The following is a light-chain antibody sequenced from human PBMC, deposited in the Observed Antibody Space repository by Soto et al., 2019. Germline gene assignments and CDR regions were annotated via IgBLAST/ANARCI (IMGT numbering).Light chain of an antibody. V-gene: IGKV3-11*01. CDR1: QNVANY. CDR2: ESS. Sequence: EIVLTQSPATLSLSPGERATLSCRASQNVANYLDWYQQKPGQAPRLLIYESSNRATGIAARFSGSGSETGFTLTISSLEPEDFGVYYWQQHSNRPQTYGQGAKVDIK. J-gene: IGKJ1*01. CDR3: QQHSNRPQT.